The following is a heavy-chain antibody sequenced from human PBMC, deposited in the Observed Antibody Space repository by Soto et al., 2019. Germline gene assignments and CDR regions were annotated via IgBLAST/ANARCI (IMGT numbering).Heavy chain of an antibody. CDR2: INPNSGGT. CDR3: ASSGAPGIAAANWFDP. D-gene: IGHD6-13*01. V-gene: IGHV1-2*02. CDR1: GYTFTGYY. Sequence: ASVKVSCKASGYTFTGYYMHWVRQAPGQGLEWMGWINPNSGGTNYAQKFQGGVTMTRDTSISTAYMELSRLRSDDTAAYYCASSGAPGIAAANWFDPWGQGTLVTVSS. J-gene: IGHJ5*02.